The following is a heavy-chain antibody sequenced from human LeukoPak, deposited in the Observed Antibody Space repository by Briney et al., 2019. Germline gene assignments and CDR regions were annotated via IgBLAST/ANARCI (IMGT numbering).Heavy chain of an antibody. D-gene: IGHD3-10*02. V-gene: IGHV4-59*08. CDR2: IYYSGST. J-gene: IGHJ4*02. CDR3: ARHGYVRGVEN. Sequence: SETLSLTCTVSGGSISSYYWSWIRQPPGKGLEWIGYIYYSGSTNYNPSLKSRVTISVDTSKNQFSLKLSSVTAADTAVYYCARHGYVRGVENWGQGTLVTVSS. CDR1: GGSISSYY.